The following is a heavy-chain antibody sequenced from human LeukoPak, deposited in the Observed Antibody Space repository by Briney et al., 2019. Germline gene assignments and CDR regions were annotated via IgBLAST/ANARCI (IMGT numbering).Heavy chain of an antibody. CDR2: IYTSGST. CDR1: VGSITRYY. J-gene: IGHJ4*02. D-gene: IGHD4-23*01. CDR3: ARDPGGNSEGGY. Sequence: PPETLSLTCTVSVGSITRYYWSSIPQPAGKGLEWIGRIYTSGSTNYNPSLKSRVTMSVDTSKNQFSLKLSSVTAADTAVYYCARDPGGNSEGGYWGQGTLVTVSS. V-gene: IGHV4-4*07.